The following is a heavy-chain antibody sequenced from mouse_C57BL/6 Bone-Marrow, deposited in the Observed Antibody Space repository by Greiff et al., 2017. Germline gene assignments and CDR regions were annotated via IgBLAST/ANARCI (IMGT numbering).Heavy chain of an antibody. CDR2: IDPEDGET. J-gene: IGHJ3*01. CDR3: AGWSTTGWFAY. Sequence: EVQLQESGAELVKPGASVKLSCTASGFNFTDYYMHWVKQRTEQGLEWIGRIDPEDGETKYAPKFQGKATITADQSSNTAYLQLSSLTAEDAAVYYCAGWSTTGWFAYWGQGTLVTVSA. CDR1: GFNFTDYY. D-gene: IGHD1-1*01. V-gene: IGHV14-2*01.